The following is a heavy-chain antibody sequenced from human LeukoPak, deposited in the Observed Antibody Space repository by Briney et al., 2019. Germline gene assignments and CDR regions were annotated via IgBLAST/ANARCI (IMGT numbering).Heavy chain of an antibody. J-gene: IGHJ4*02. Sequence: GGSLRLSCAASGFTFSSYSMNWVRQAPGKGLEWVSSISSSSSYIYYADSVKGRFTISRDNAKNSLYLQMNSLRAEDTAVCYCARDREYYDILTGYHNDYWGQGTLVTVSS. CDR1: GFTFSSYS. CDR3: ARDREYYDILTGYHNDY. CDR2: ISSSSSYI. V-gene: IGHV3-21*01. D-gene: IGHD3-9*01.